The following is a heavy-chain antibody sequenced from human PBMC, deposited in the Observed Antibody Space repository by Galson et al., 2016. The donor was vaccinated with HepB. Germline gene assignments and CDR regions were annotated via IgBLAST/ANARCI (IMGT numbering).Heavy chain of an antibody. D-gene: IGHD3-10*01. Sequence: ETLSLTCSVSGGSISSPHWWSWVRQAPGKGLEWIGEIFHSGSTNYTPSLKSRVTISVDKFKNQFSLKLNSVTAADTAVYYCARRLAGNLVRGFDPWGQGTLVTVSS. J-gene: IGHJ5*02. CDR2: IFHSGST. CDR1: GGSISSPHW. V-gene: IGHV4-4*02. CDR3: ARRLAGNLVRGFDP.